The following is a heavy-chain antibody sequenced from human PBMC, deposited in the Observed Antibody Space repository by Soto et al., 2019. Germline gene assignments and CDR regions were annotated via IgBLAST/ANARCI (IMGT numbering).Heavy chain of an antibody. V-gene: IGHV1-2*02. CDR2: INPNSGGT. Sequence: ASVKVSCKASGYTFTSYYMHWVRQAPGQGLQWMGWINPNSGGTNYAQNFQGRVTMTRDTSISTAYMELSRLRSDDTAVYYCARVWSEDYYDFNGYEFFDSWGQGTLVTVYS. D-gene: IGHD3-22*01. J-gene: IGHJ4*02. CDR1: GYTFTSYY. CDR3: ARVWSEDYYDFNGYEFFDS.